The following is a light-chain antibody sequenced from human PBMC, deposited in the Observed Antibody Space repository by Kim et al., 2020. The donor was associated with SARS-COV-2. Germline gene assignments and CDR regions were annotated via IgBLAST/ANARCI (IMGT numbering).Light chain of an antibody. CDR3: QAWDSRTVI. CDR1: KLGDKY. CDR2: EGT. V-gene: IGLV3-1*01. Sequence: SYELTQPPSVSVSPGQTAIITCSGDKLGDKYVCWYQQRPGQSPVLVIYEGTERPSGIPERFSGSKSGTTATLTISGTQATDEADYYCQAWDSRTVIFGGGTQLTVL. J-gene: IGLJ2*01.